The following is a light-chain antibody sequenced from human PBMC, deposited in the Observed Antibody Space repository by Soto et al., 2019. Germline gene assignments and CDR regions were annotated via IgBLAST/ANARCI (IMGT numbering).Light chain of an antibody. Sequence: QSALTQPASVSGSPGQSITISCTGTSSDVGSSNLVSWYQQYPGKAPKLMIYEVNKRPSGVSNRFSGSKSGNTASLTISGLQAEDEADYYCCSYAGSTTWVFGGGTQLTVL. V-gene: IGLV2-23*02. CDR3: CSYAGSTTWV. CDR2: EVN. CDR1: SSDVGSSNL. J-gene: IGLJ3*02.